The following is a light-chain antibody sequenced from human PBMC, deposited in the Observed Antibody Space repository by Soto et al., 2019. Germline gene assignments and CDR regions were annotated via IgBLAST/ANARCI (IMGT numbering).Light chain of an antibody. CDR2: DAS. J-gene: IGKJ4*01. CDR3: QQSENGPLT. Sequence: DIQMTQSPSSLSASVGDRITITCQASQDINKYLNWYQQKLGKAPKLLSYDASNLQRGVPSRFSGSGSGTHFSLSISSLPPEDIATYYCQQSENGPLTFGGGTKVEIK. V-gene: IGKV1-33*01. CDR1: QDINKY.